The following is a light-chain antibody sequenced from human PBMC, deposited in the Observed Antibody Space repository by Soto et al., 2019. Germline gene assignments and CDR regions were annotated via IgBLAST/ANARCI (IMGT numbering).Light chain of an antibody. Sequence: DVQMTQSPSTLSASVGDRVTITCRASQSISRWLAWYQQKPGKAPKLLIYETSSLEDGVPSRFTGSGSGTEFSLTITNLQPEDFASYYCQQYKDYWTFGQGTKVDMK. J-gene: IGKJ1*01. CDR1: QSISRW. CDR3: QQYKDYWT. CDR2: ETS. V-gene: IGKV1-5*03.